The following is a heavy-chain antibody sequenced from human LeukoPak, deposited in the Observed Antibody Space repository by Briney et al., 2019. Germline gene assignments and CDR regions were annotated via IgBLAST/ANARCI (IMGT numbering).Heavy chain of an antibody. Sequence: ASVKVSCKASGYTFTNYVISWVRQAPGQGLEWMGWISPSNGNTNYAQKLQGRVTMTTDTFTSTAYMDLRSLRSDDTALYYCARERYCSGGKCYEDYWGQGTLVTVSS. CDR3: ARERYCSGGKCYEDY. CDR2: ISPSNGNT. J-gene: IGHJ4*02. V-gene: IGHV1-18*01. D-gene: IGHD2-15*01. CDR1: GYTFTNYV.